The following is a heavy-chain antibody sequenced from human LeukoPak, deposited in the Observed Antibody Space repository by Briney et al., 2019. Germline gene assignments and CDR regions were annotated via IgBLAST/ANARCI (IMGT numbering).Heavy chain of an antibody. CDR1: GGSISRYY. D-gene: IGHD3-3*01. CDR2: IYYSGST. Sequence: SETLSLTCTLSGGSISRYYWSWIRQPPGKGLEWIGHIYYSGSTNYNPSLKSRVTISVDTSKNQFSLKLSSVTAADTAVYYCARASDFWSGYSFDYWGQGTLVTVSS. V-gene: IGHV4-59*01. CDR3: ARASDFWSGYSFDY. J-gene: IGHJ4*02.